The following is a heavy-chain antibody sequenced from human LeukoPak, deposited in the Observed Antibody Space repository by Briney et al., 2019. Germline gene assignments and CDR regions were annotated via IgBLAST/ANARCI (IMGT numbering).Heavy chain of an antibody. Sequence: TLSLTCTVSGDSVSSGSYSWSWIRQHPGKGLEWIGYIYYSGSTYYNPSLKSRVTISVDTSKNQFSLKLSSVTAADTAVYYCARVLQFYGDYPPGWFDYWGQGTLVTVSS. CDR3: ARVLQFYGDYPPGWFDY. D-gene: IGHD4-17*01. CDR1: GDSVSSGSYS. CDR2: IYYSGST. V-gene: IGHV4-31*03. J-gene: IGHJ4*02.